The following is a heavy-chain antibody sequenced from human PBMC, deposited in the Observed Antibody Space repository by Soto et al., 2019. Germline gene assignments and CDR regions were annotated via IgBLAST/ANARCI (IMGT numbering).Heavy chain of an antibody. CDR1: GLTSSSYW. CDR3: ARERHIVVVPAAPQGYYYYMDV. Sequence: EVQLVESGGGLVQPGGSLRLSCAASGLTSSSYWMSWVRQAPGKGLEWVANIKQDGSEKYYVVSVKGRFTISRDNAKNSLYLQMNSLRAEDTAVYYCARERHIVVVPAAPQGYYYYMDVWGKGTTVTVSS. V-gene: IGHV3-7*01. CDR2: IKQDGSEK. J-gene: IGHJ6*03. D-gene: IGHD2-2*01.